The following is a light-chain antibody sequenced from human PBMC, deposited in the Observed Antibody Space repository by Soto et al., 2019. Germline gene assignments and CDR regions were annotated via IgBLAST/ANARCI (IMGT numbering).Light chain of an antibody. J-gene: IGKJ1*01. CDR1: QSVSSN. CDR3: QQYNNWPQT. Sequence: EIVMTQSPATLSVSPGERATLSCRARQSVSSNLAWYHQKPGQAPRLLIYGASTRATGIPARFSGSGSGTEFTLTISSLQSEDFAVYYCQQYNNWPQTFGQGTKVEIK. V-gene: IGKV3-15*01. CDR2: GAS.